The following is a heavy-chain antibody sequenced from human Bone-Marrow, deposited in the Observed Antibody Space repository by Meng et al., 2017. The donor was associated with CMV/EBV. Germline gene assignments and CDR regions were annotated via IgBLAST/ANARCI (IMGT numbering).Heavy chain of an antibody. CDR1: GGSISSYY. Sequence: SETLSLTCTVSGGSISSYYWSWIRQPPGKGLEWIGYIYYSGSTNYNPSLKSRVTISVDTSKNQFSLKLSSVTAADTAMYYCARINRYSGYDLGDDWGQGTLVTVSS. J-gene: IGHJ4*02. D-gene: IGHD5-12*01. V-gene: IGHV4-59*01. CDR2: IYYSGST. CDR3: ARINRYSGYDLGDD.